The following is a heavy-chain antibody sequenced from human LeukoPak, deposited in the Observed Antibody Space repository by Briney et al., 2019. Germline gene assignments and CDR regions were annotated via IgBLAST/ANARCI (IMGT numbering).Heavy chain of an antibody. Sequence: PGGSRSLSCVASEFPFGSYWLTWVRKAQGKGLEWVANIKQDGSKKSYVDSVKGRFTISRDNAKNSLYLQMNSLRAEDTAIYYCTRVGYIDEGIDYWGQGTLVTVSS. V-gene: IGHV3-7*04. CDR1: EFPFGSYW. J-gene: IGHJ4*02. CDR3: TRVGYIDEGIDY. CDR2: IKQDGSKK. D-gene: IGHD5-24*01.